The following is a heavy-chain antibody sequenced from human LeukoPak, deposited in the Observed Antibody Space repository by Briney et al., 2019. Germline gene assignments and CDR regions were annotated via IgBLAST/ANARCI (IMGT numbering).Heavy chain of an antibody. V-gene: IGHV1-46*01. CDR2: INPNGGGT. CDR1: GYRFTSYY. Sequence: GASVKIFCKASGYRFTSYYVNWVRQAPGQGLELMGLINPNGGGTTYTGKFQGRVTMTRDTSTSTVYMELSSLRPDDTAVYYCARDPISSNWPRGHFFDPWGQGTLVTVSS. D-gene: IGHD3-3*02. J-gene: IGHJ5*02. CDR3: ARDPISSNWPRGHFFDP.